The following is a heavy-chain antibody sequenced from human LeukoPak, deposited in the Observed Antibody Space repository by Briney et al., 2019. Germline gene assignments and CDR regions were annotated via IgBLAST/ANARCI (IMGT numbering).Heavy chain of an antibody. CDR3: ARHFAWRVNYYYYMDV. V-gene: IGHV4-39*01. D-gene: IGHD5-24*01. J-gene: IGHJ6*03. Sequence: PPETLSLTCTVSGGSMSSSSYYWGWIRQPPGKGLEWSGSIYYGGSTYYNPSLKSRVTISVDTSKNQFSLKLSSVTAADTAVYYCARHFAWRVNYYYYMDVWGKGTTVTVSS. CDR1: GGSMSSSSYY. CDR2: IYYGGST.